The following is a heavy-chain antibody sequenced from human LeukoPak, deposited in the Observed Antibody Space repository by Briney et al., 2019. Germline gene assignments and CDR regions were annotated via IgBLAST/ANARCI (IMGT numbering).Heavy chain of an antibody. CDR2: INPSDGST. Sequence: ASVKVSCKASGYTFTSYYMHWVRQAPGQGLEWMGIINPSDGSTTYAQKFQGRVTMTRDTSTSTVYMELSSLRSEDTAVYYCARDREHIVVVTATRDAFDIWGQGTMVTVSS. D-gene: IGHD2-21*02. CDR3: ARDREHIVVVTATRDAFDI. V-gene: IGHV1-46*01. CDR1: GYTFTSYY. J-gene: IGHJ3*02.